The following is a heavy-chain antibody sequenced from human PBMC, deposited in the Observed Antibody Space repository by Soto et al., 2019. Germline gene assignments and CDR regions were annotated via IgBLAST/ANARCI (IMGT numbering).Heavy chain of an antibody. D-gene: IGHD3-9*01. CDR3: AREGNYDILTGHFDY. V-gene: IGHV3-64*01. Sequence: GGLLRLSCAACGFTFSSYAMHWVRQAPGKGLEYVSAISSNGGSTYCANSVKGRFTISRDNSKNTLYLQMGSLRAEDMAVYYCAREGNYDILTGHFDYWGQGTLVTVSS. CDR1: GFTFSSYA. CDR2: ISSNGGST. J-gene: IGHJ4*02.